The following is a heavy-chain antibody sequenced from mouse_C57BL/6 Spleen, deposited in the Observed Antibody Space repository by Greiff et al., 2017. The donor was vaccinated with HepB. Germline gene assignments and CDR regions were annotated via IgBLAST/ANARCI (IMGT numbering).Heavy chain of an antibody. D-gene: IGHD1-1*01. CDR1: GYTFTNYW. CDR3: ARTTVVAEGYYFDY. Sequence: VKLQESGAELVRPGTSVKMSCKASGYTFTNYWIGWAKQRPGHGLEWIGDIYPGGGYTNYNEKFKGKATLTADKSSSTAYMQFSSLTSEDSAIYYCARTTVVAEGYYFDYWGQGTTLTVSS. J-gene: IGHJ2*01. CDR2: IYPGGGYT. V-gene: IGHV1-63*01.